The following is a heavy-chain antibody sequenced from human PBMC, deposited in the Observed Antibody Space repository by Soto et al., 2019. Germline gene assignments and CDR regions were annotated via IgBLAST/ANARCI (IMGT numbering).Heavy chain of an antibody. D-gene: IGHD1-26*01. CDR1: GFTFSSYD. CDR3: ARGGGSYSGEFDY. V-gene: IGHV3-13*01. J-gene: IGHJ4*02. Sequence: EVQLVESGGGLVQPGGSLRLSCAASGFTFSSYDMHWVRQATGKGLEWVSAIGTAGDTYYPGSVKGRFTISRENAKNSLSLQMTSLRAGDTAVYYCARGGGSYSGEFDYWGQGTLVTVSS. CDR2: IGTAGDT.